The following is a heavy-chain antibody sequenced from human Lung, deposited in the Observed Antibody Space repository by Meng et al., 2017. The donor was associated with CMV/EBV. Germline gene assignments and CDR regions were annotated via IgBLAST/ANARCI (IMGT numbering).Heavy chain of an antibody. D-gene: IGHD6-13*01. CDR1: GYAFSNYG. Sequence: ASVKVSCKAYGYAFSNYGVTWVRQAPGQGPEWMGWISGYNGNTKYAQKFQGRVTMTADTSTSTVYMELRSLTSDDTAVYYCARDAYFNTWYPNWFDPWGQGTLVIVSS. J-gene: IGHJ5*02. CDR3: ARDAYFNTWYPNWFDP. V-gene: IGHV1-18*01. CDR2: ISGYNGNT.